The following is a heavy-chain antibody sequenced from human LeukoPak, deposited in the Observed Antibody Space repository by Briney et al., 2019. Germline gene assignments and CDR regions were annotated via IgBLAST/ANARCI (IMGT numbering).Heavy chain of an antibody. CDR2: ISGSGGTT. V-gene: IGHV3-23*01. CDR1: GFTFSSYA. CDR3: ARGGSSGAFDI. D-gene: IGHD1-26*01. J-gene: IGHJ3*02. Sequence: GGSLRLSCAASGFTFSSYAMSWVRQAPGKGLEWVSVISGSGGTTYSADSVKGRFTISRDNSKNTLYLQMNSLRAEDTAVYYCARGGSSGAFDIWGQGTRVTVSS.